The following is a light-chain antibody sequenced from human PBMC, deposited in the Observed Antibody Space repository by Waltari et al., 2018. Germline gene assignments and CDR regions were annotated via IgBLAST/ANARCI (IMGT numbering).Light chain of an antibody. Sequence: DIQMTQSPSSLSASVGDRVTITCRASQSISSYLNWYQQKPGKAPKFLIYEASSLQSGVPSRFSGSGSGTDFTLTISSLQPEDFATYYCQQSYSTPRTFGQGTKVEIK. CDR3: QQSYSTPRT. V-gene: IGKV1-39*01. CDR2: EAS. CDR1: QSISSY. J-gene: IGKJ1*01.